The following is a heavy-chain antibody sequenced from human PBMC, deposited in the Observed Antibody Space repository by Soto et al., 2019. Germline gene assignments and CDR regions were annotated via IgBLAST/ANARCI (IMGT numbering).Heavy chain of an antibody. Sequence: QVQLQESGPGLVKPSQTLSLTCTVSGGSINSGGYCWSWIRQHPGKGLDWIGCISYGGSTSYNPXLXSPXTISVDTSKNQFSLKLTSLTAADTAVYYCSRGILVWGQGALITVSS. CDR1: GGSINSGGYC. CDR3: SRGILV. CDR2: ISYGGST. V-gene: IGHV4-31*01. J-gene: IGHJ4*02. D-gene: IGHD5-18*01.